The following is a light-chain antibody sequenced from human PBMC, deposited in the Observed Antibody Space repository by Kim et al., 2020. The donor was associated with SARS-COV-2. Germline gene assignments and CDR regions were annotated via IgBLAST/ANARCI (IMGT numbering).Light chain of an antibody. CDR1: SSDVGAYNY. J-gene: IGLJ1*01. CDR3: SSYTRSATCV. V-gene: IGLV2-14*03. CDR2: DVT. Sequence: GQSITLSCTGTSSDVGAYNYVSWYQQHPGKAPKRMIYDVTNRPSGVSKRFSGSKSGNTASLTISGLQAEDEADYYCSSYTRSATCVFGAGTKVTVL.